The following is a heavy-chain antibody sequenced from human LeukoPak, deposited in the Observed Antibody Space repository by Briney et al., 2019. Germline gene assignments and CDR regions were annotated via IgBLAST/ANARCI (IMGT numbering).Heavy chain of an antibody. D-gene: IGHD1/OR15-1a*01. CDR2: IDHGGGI. CDR1: GFSVSTIHYY. J-gene: IGHJ4*02. CDR3: ARDSGNWNIDY. V-gene: IGHV4-38-2*01. Sequence: TETLSLTCAVSGFSVSTIHYYWGWARQSPGKGLEWIASIDHGGGIHCIPSLQSRLTISRDTSNNHFSLRLSSVTAADTAVYYCARDSGNWNIDYWGRGILVTVSS.